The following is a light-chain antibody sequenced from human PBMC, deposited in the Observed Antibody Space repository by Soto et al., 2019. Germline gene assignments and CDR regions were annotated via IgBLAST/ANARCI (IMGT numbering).Light chain of an antibody. Sequence: DIVVTQSPESLAVSLGERATINCRSSQSLFFIPSHENGLAWYQQKPGQPPRLFIYWASTRESGVPDRFSGSGSGTDFSLTISSLQAEDVALYYCQQYYSPPWTFGQGTKVEIK. V-gene: IGKV4-1*01. J-gene: IGKJ1*01. CDR2: WAS. CDR1: QSLFFIPSHENG. CDR3: QQYYSPPWT.